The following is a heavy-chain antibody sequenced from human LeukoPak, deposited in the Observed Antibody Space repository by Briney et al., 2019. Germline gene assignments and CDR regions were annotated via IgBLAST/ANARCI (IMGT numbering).Heavy chain of an antibody. V-gene: IGHV3-33*06. Sequence: PGRSLRLSCAASGFTFSNYGMHWVRQGPGKGLEWVAVIWHDGGEKYYADSVKGRFTISRDSSKNTLYLEMNSLRNDDTAVYYCAKVAKGNSDFWGQALDIWGQGTMVTVS. D-gene: IGHD7-27*01. J-gene: IGHJ3*02. CDR1: GFTFSNYG. CDR2: IWHDGGEK. CDR3: AKVAKGNSDFWGQALDI.